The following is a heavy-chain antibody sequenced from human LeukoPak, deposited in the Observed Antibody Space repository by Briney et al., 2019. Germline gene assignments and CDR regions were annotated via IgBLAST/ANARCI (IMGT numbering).Heavy chain of an antibody. V-gene: IGHV1-18*01. D-gene: IGHD6-13*01. Sequence: ASXXVSCKASGYTFTSYGISWVRQAPGQGLEWMGWISAYNGNTNYAQKLQGRVTMTTDTSTSTAYMELRSLRSDDTAVYYCARDLDNIAAAFVDYWGQGTLVTVSS. CDR1: GYTFTSYG. CDR3: ARDLDNIAAAFVDY. J-gene: IGHJ4*02. CDR2: ISAYNGNT.